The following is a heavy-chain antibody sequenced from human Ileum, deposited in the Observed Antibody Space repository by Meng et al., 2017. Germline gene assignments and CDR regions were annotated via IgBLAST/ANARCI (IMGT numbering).Heavy chain of an antibody. Sequence: GGSLRLSCAASGFTFSSHWMTWVRQAPGKGPEWVACINPGGSERNYVDSVRGRFTISRDDAKNSLYLQMNSLSAEDTAVYYCAQDLNWRTYWGQGTLVTVSS. CDR1: GFTFSSHW. J-gene: IGHJ4*02. D-gene: IGHD1-20*01. V-gene: IGHV3-7*01. CDR2: INPGGSER. CDR3: AQDLNWRTY.